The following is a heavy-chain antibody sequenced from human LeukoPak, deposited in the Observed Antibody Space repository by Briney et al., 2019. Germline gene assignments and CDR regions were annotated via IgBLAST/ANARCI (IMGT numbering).Heavy chain of an antibody. V-gene: IGHV4-59*10. CDR3: ARDATSYYGSGSYDY. J-gene: IGHJ4*02. CDR1: GGSFSGYY. D-gene: IGHD3-10*01. CDR2: IYTSGST. Sequence: SETLSLTCAVYGGSFSGYYWSWIRQPPGRGLEWIGRIYTSGSTDYHPSLKSRLTMSVHTSKNQFSLKLSSVTAADTAVYYCARDATSYYGSGSYDYWGQGTLVTVSS.